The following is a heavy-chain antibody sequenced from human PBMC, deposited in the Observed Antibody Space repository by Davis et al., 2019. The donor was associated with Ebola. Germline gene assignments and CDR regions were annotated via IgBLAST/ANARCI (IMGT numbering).Heavy chain of an antibody. V-gene: IGHV3-21*01. CDR2: ISSSSSYI. J-gene: IGHJ3*02. D-gene: IGHD1-14*01. Sequence: PGGSLRLSCAASGFTFSTYEMNWVRQAPGKGLEWVSSISSSSSYIYYADSVKGRFTISRDNAKNSLYLQMNSLRAEDTAVYYCARDGGIYAFDIWGQGTMVTVSS. CDR3: ARDGGIYAFDI. CDR1: GFTFSTYE.